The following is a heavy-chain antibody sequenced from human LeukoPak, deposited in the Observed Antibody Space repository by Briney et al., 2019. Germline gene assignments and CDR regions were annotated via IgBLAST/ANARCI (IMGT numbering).Heavy chain of an antibody. D-gene: IGHD3-22*01. V-gene: IGHV3-23*01. Sequence: PGGSLRLSCAASGFTFSSYAVSWVRQAPGKGLEWVSAISGSGGSTYYADSVKGRFTISRDNSKNTLYLQMNSLRAEDTAVYYCAKTYYYDSSGYIFDYWGQGTLVTVSS. J-gene: IGHJ4*02. CDR3: AKTYYYDSSGYIFDY. CDR1: GFTFSSYA. CDR2: ISGSGGST.